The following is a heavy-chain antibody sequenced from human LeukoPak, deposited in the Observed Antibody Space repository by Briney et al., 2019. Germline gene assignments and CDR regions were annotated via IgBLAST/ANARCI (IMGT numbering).Heavy chain of an antibody. J-gene: IGHJ3*02. V-gene: IGHV3-21*01. CDR1: GFTFSTYS. Sequence: GGSLRLSCAASGFTFSTYSMNWVRQAPGKGLEWVSSISSSGGYIFDADSVKGRFTISRDNAKNSLYLQMNSLRAEDTAVYYCARDSSAYYTFDIWGQGIMVTVSS. CDR3: ARDSSAYYTFDI. D-gene: IGHD3-22*01. CDR2: ISSSGGYI.